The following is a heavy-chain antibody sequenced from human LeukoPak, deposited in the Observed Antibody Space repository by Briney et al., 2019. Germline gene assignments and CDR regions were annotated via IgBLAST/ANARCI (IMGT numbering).Heavy chain of an antibody. CDR1: GFIFRNYW. D-gene: IGHD3-22*01. CDR2: INEDGSEK. V-gene: IGHV3-7*01. CDR3: ATDAFSFGSSGYGTINY. Sequence: GGSLRLSCEAAGFIFRNYWMGWVRQAPGKGLEWVANINEDGSEKYYVDSVKGRFTISRDNAKKTLYLQMNSLSAEDTAVYYCATDAFSFGSSGYGTINYWGQGALVTVSS. J-gene: IGHJ4*02.